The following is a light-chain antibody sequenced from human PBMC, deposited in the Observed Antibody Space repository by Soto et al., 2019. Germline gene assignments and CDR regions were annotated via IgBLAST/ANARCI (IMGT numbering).Light chain of an antibody. CDR1: NIGSQS. V-gene: IGLV3-21*04. CDR2: YDN. CDR3: QVRDSTSDLYV. J-gene: IGLJ1*01. Sequence: SYELTQPPSVSVAPGKTARLTCGGANIGSQSVHWYQQKPGQAPVLVMYYDNDRPSGIPERFSGSNSENTATLTISRVEAGDEADYYCQVRDSTSDLYVFGTGTKLTVL.